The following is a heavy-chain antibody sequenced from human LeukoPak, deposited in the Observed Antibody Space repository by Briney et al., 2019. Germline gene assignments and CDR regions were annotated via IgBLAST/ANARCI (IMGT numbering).Heavy chain of an antibody. J-gene: IGHJ4*02. CDR3: AKVRHRDYFDYFDY. CDR1: GFTFDDYA. V-gene: IGHV3-9*01. CDR2: ISWNSGSI. Sequence: GGSLRLSCAASGFTFDDYAMHWVRQAPGKGLEWVSGISWNSGSIGYADSVKGRFTISRDNAKNSLYLQMNSLRAEDTALYYCAKVRHRDYFDYFDYWGQGTLVTVSS. D-gene: IGHD2/OR15-2a*01.